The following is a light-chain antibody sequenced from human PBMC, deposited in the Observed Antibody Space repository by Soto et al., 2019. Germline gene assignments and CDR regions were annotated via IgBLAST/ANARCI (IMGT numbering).Light chain of an antibody. Sequence: QSVLTQPPSVSGSPGQSGPISCTGTSSDVGSYNRVSWYQQPPGTAPKLMIYEVSNRPSGVPDRFSGSKSGNTASLTISGLQAEDEADYYCSSYTSSSTYAFGTGTKVTVL. CDR1: SSDVGSYNR. J-gene: IGLJ1*01. CDR3: SSYTSSSTYA. CDR2: EVS. V-gene: IGLV2-18*02.